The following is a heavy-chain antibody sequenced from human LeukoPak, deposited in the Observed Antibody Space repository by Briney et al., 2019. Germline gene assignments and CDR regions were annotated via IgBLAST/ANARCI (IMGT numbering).Heavy chain of an antibody. Sequence: SETLSLTCTVSGGSISSYYWSWIRQPPGKGLEWIGYIYYSGSTYYNPSLKSRVTISVDRSKNQFSLKLSSVTAADTAVYYCAREHSSSSGWFDPWGQGTLVTVSS. CDR2: IYYSGST. CDR1: GGSISSYY. J-gene: IGHJ5*02. CDR3: AREHSSSSGWFDP. V-gene: IGHV4-59*12. D-gene: IGHD6-6*01.